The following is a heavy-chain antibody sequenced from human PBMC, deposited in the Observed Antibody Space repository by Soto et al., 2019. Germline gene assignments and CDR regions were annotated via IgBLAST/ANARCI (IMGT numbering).Heavy chain of an antibody. CDR2: IYHVGNT. J-gene: IGHJ4*02. Sequence: QVQLQESRPGLVKPSRTLSLTCAVSGGSISSSNWWSWVRQPPGKGLEWIGEIYHVGNTNYNPSLKSRVTISVEKSKNQFSLNLSSVTAADTAVYYCARGTFLGNIPARLLDYWGQGTLVTVSS. V-gene: IGHV4-4*02. CDR3: ARGTFLGNIPARLLDY. CDR1: GGSISSSNW. D-gene: IGHD6-6*01.